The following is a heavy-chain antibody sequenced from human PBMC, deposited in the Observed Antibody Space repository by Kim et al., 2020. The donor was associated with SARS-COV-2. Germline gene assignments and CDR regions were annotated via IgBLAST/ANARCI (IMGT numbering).Heavy chain of an antibody. D-gene: IGHD3-3*01. CDR1: GYTFTSYA. Sequence: ASVKVSCKASGYTFTSYAMNWVRQATGQGLEWMGWINTNTGNPTYAQGFTGRFVFSLDTSVSTAYLQISSLKAEDTGVYYCARRYYDFWSGYYGGGMDVWGQGPTVTVSS. CDR3: ARRYYDFWSGYYGGGMDV. J-gene: IGHJ6*02. CDR2: INTNTGNP. V-gene: IGHV7-4-1*02.